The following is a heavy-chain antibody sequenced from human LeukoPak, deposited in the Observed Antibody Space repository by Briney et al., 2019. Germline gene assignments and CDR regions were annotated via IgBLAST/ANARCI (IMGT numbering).Heavy chain of an antibody. CDR1: GFTFSSYG. CDR2: IRYDGSNK. D-gene: IGHD1-26*01. Sequence: GGSLRLSCAASGFTFSSYGMHWVRQAPGKGLEWVAFIRYDGSNKYYADSVKGRFTISRDNSKNTLYLQMNSLRAEDTAVYYCAKELFLSVEGSGSYWVFDYWGQGTLVTVSS. J-gene: IGHJ4*02. CDR3: AKELFLSVEGSGSYWVFDY. V-gene: IGHV3-30*02.